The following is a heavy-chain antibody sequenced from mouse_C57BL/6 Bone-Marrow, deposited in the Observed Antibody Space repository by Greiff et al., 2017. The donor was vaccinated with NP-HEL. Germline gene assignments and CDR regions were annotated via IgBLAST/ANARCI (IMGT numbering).Heavy chain of an antibody. CDR1: GFNIKDDY. CDR2: IDPENGDT. CDR3: TTDYCSSSYAMDY. Sequence: EVQLQQSGAELVRPGASVKLSCTASGFNIKDDYMHWVKQRPEQGLEWIGWIDPENGDTEYASKFQGKATITADTSSHTAYLQLSSLTSEDTAVYYCTTDYCSSSYAMDYWGQGTSVTVSS. J-gene: IGHJ4*01. D-gene: IGHD1-1*01. V-gene: IGHV14-4*01.